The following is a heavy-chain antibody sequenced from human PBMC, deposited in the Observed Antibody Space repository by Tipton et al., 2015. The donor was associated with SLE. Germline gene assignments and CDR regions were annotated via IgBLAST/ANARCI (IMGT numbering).Heavy chain of an antibody. Sequence: SGFTFSSYGMHWVRQAPGKGLEWVAFIRYDGSNKYYADSVKGRFTISRDNSKNTLYLQMNSLRAEDTAVYYCAKGDKWELRWFDPWGQGTLVTVSS. CDR1: GFTFSSYG. CDR3: AKGDKWELRWFDP. D-gene: IGHD1-26*01. V-gene: IGHV3-30*02. J-gene: IGHJ5*02. CDR2: IRYDGSNK.